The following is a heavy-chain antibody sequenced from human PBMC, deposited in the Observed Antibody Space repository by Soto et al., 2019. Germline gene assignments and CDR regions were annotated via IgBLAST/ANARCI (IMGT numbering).Heavy chain of an antibody. Sequence: GGSQRHSFADSGFAYSNYAMSWVQQTPGKGLEWVSSISSSGNYMYYADSVKGRFTISRDNAKNSLYLQMNSLSAEDTAVYYCASYCSGGSCHSGNDYWGQGTLVTVSS. D-gene: IGHD2-15*01. CDR2: ISSSGNYM. V-gene: IGHV3-21*01. CDR3: ASYCSGGSCHSGNDY. CDR1: GFAYSNYA. J-gene: IGHJ4*02.